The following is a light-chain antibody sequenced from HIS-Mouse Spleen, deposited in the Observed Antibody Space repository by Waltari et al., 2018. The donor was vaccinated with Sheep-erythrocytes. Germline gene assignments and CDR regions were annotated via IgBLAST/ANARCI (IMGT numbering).Light chain of an antibody. CDR3: QQSYSTPPLT. CDR1: QSISSY. J-gene: IGKJ4*01. V-gene: IGKV1-39*01. CDR2: AAC. Sequence: IQMTQYPSSLSASVGDRVTITCRASQSISSYLNWYQQKPGKAPKLLIYAACSLQSGVPSRFSGSGSGTDFTLTISSLQPEDFATYYCQQSYSTPPLTFGGGTKVEIK.